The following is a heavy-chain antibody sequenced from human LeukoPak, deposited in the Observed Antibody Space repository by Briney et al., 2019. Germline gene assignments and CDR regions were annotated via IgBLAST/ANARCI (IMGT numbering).Heavy chain of an antibody. Sequence: QPGRSLRLSCAASGFTFSSYGMHWVRQAPGKGLEWVAVISYDGSNKYYAGSVKGRFTISRDNSKNTLYLQMNSLRAEDTAVYYCAKDPDILTGYFDYWGQGTLVTVSS. V-gene: IGHV3-30*18. J-gene: IGHJ4*02. D-gene: IGHD3-9*01. CDR3: AKDPDILTGYFDY. CDR2: ISYDGSNK. CDR1: GFTFSSYG.